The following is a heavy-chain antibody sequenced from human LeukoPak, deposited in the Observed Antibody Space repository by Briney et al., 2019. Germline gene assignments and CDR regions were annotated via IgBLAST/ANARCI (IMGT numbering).Heavy chain of an antibody. D-gene: IGHD3-3*01. CDR2: INHSGST. J-gene: IGHJ5*02. CDR1: GGSFSGYY. Sequence: SETLSLTCAVYGGSFSGYYWSWIRQPPGKGLEWIGEINHSGSTNYNPSLKSRVTISVDTSKNQFSLKLSSVTAADTAVYYCARQNYDFWSGLDPWGQGTLVTVSS. V-gene: IGHV4-34*01. CDR3: ARQNYDFWSGLDP.